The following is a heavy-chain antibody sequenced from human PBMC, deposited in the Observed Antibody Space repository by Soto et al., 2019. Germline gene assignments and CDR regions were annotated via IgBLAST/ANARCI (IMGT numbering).Heavy chain of an antibody. CDR3: ARSQARWLFGVSDY. Sequence: GASVKVSCKASGGTFSSYAISWVRQAPGQGLEWMGGIIPIFGTANYAQKFQGRVTITADESTSTAYMELSSLRSEDTAVYYCARSQARWLFGVSDYWGQGTLVTVSS. J-gene: IGHJ4*02. D-gene: IGHD3-22*01. CDR1: GGTFSSYA. CDR2: IIPIFGTA. V-gene: IGHV1-69*13.